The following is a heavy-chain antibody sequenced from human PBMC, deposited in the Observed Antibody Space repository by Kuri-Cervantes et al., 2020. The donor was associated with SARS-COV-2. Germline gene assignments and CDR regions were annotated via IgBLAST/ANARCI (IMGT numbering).Heavy chain of an antibody. J-gene: IGHJ6*02. CDR3: ARAYGSPRNYYGMDV. Sequence: GGSLRLSCAASGFTFSSYEMNWVRQAPGKGLEWVSYISSSGSTIYYADSVKGRFTISRDNSKNTLYLQMNSLRAEDTAVYYCARAYGSPRNYYGMDVWGQGTTVTVSS. CDR1: GFTFSSYE. D-gene: IGHD2-8*01. CDR2: ISSSGSTI. V-gene: IGHV3-48*03.